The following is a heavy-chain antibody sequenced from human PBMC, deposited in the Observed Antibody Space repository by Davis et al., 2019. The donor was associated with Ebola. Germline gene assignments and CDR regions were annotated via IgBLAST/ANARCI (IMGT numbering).Heavy chain of an antibody. CDR3: ARGGSSWYSFDY. Sequence: ASVKVSCKASGGTFSSYAISWVRQAPGQGLEWMGIINPSGGSTSYAQKFQGRVTMTRDTSTSTVYMELSSLRSEDTAVYYCARGGSSWYSFDYWGQGTLVTVSS. CDR2: INPSGGST. J-gene: IGHJ4*02. CDR1: GGTFSSYA. D-gene: IGHD6-13*01. V-gene: IGHV1-46*01.